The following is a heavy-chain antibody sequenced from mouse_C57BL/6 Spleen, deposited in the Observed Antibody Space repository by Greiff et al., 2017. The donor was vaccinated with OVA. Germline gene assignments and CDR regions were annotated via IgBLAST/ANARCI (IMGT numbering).Heavy chain of an antibody. CDR3: TREKLQEAMYY. CDR2: ISSGGDSI. Sequence: EVQGVESGAGLVKPGGSLKLSCAASGFSFSSYAMSWVRQTPEKRLEWVAYISSGGDSIYYPDTVKGRFTISRDNARNTRYLQMSSLKYEDTAMCYRTREKLQEAMYYWGQGTSVTVSS. D-gene: IGHD2-1*01. CDR1: GFSFSSYA. V-gene: IGHV5-9-1*02. J-gene: IGHJ4*01.